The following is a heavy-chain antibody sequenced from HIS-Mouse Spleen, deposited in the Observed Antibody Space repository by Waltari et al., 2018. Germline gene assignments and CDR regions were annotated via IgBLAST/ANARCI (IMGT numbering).Heavy chain of an antibody. V-gene: IGHV3-21*01. J-gene: IGHJ4*02. D-gene: IGHD3-10*01. CDR3: ARDRVVRGVIDY. CDR1: GCTFSSYS. Sequence: EVQLVESGGGRVKPGGSLRLAGAASGCTFSSYSMICVGQAPGKGLEWVSSISSSSSYIYYADSVKGRFTISRDNAKNSLYLQMNSLRAEDTAVYYCARDRVVRGVIDYWGQGTLVTVSS. CDR2: ISSSSSYI.